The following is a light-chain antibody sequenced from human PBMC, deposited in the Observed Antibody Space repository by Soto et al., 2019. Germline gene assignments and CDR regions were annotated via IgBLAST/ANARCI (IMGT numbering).Light chain of an antibody. V-gene: IGLV2-14*01. Sequence: YALAQPASVSGSPVQWITISCTRTSSYVGAYIYGSWVQQHPGKAPTLITAEVSNRRSGVSNRFSGSKSGNAASLTISGLQAEDVVDYFCFSFTTDWTHVFGTGTKVTV. CDR1: SSYVGAYIY. CDR2: EVS. CDR3: FSFTTDWTHV. J-gene: IGLJ1*01.